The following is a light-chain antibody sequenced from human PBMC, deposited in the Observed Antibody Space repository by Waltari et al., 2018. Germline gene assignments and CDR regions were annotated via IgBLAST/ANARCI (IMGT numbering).Light chain of an antibody. Sequence: QSALTQPRSVSGSPGQSVTISCTGTSSDVGGYNYVSWYQQNPGKAPKLMIYDVSQRPSVVPDRFSGSKSGNTASLTISGLQAEDDADYYCSSYAGNHVVFGGGTRLTVL. V-gene: IGLV2-11*01. CDR2: DVS. CDR3: SSYAGNHVV. J-gene: IGLJ2*01. CDR1: SSDVGGYNY.